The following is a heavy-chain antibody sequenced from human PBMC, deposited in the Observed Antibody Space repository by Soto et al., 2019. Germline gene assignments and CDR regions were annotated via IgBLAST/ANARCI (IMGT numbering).Heavy chain of an antibody. Sequence: ASVKVSCKASGYTFTGYYMHWVRQAPGQGLEWMGWINPNSGGTNYAQKFQGRVTITADESTSTAYMELSSLRSEDTAVYYCARAQSYYPNWFDPWGPGTLVTVSS. CDR3: ARAQSYYPNWFDP. CDR1: GYTFTGYY. V-gene: IGHV1-2*02. D-gene: IGHD3-10*01. J-gene: IGHJ5*02. CDR2: INPNSGGT.